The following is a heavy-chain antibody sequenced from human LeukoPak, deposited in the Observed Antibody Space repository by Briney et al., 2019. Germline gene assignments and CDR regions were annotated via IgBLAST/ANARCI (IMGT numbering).Heavy chain of an antibody. D-gene: IGHD6-19*01. CDR2: IIPIFGTA. J-gene: IGHJ3*02. Sequence: ASVKVSCKASGGTFSSYAISWVRQAPGQGLEWMEGIIPIFGTANYAQKFQGRVTITADESTSTAYMELSSLRSEDTAVYYCARATIAVAGKPHAFDIWGQGTMVTVSS. CDR1: GGTFSSYA. CDR3: ARATIAVAGKPHAFDI. V-gene: IGHV1-69*13.